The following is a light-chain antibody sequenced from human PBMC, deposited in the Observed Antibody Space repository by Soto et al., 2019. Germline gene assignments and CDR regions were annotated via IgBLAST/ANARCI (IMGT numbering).Light chain of an antibody. J-gene: IGKJ1*01. CDR2: GAS. CDR3: QQYGSSPT. Sequence: EIVLTQFPGTLSLSPGEKTTLSCRASQSVSSSYLAWYQQKPGQPPRLLIYGASSRATGIPDRFSGSGSGTYFTLTISRLEPEDFAVYYCQQYGSSPTFGQGTKVEVK. V-gene: IGKV3-20*01. CDR1: QSVSSSY.